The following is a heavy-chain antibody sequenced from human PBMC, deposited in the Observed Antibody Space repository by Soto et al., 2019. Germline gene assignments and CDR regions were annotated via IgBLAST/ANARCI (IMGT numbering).Heavy chain of an antibody. CDR1: GGSISSYY. CDR2: IYYSGST. J-gene: IGHJ6*02. CDR3: ARDALQGMDV. D-gene: IGHD1-1*01. V-gene: IGHV4-59*01. Sequence: QVQLQESGPGLVKPSETLSLTCTVSGGSISSYYWSWIRQPPGKGLEWIGYIYYSGSTNYNPSLKRRVTLSVDTSKNQFSLKLSSVTAADTAVYYCARDALQGMDVWGHGTTVTVSS.